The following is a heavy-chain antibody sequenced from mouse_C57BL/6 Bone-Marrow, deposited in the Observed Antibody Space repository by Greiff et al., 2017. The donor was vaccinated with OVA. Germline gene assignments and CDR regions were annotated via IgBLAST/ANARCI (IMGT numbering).Heavy chain of an antibody. CDR2: IYPGDGDT. Sequence: VKLMESGPELVKPGASVKISCKASGYAFSSSWMNWVKQRPGKGLEWIGRIYPGDGDTNYNGKFKGKATLTADKSSSTAYMQLSSLTSEDSAVYFCARWSTTVVGYFDVWGTGTTVTVSS. CDR1: GYAFSSSW. D-gene: IGHD1-1*01. V-gene: IGHV1-82*01. J-gene: IGHJ1*03. CDR3: ARWSTTVVGYFDV.